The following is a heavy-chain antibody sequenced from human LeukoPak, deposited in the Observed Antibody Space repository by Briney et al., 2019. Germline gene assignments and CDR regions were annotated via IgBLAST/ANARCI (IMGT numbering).Heavy chain of an antibody. J-gene: IGHJ6*02. CDR3: ATDSGGYYYYYGMDV. Sequence: ASVKVSCKASGYTFTDYFIHWVRQAPGKGLEWMGGFDPEDGETIYAQKFQGRVTMTEDTSTDTAYMELSSLRSEDTAVYYCATDSGGYYYYYGMDVWGQGTTVTVSS. CDR2: FDPEDGET. D-gene: IGHD3-10*01. V-gene: IGHV1-24*01. CDR1: GYTFTDYF.